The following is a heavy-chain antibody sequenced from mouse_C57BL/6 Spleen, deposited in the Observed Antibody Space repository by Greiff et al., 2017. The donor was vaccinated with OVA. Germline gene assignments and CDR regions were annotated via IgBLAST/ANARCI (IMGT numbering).Heavy chain of an antibody. V-gene: IGHV1-64*01. J-gene: IGHJ3*01. Sequence: QVHVMQPGAELVKPGASVKFSCTASGFTFTSYWMHWVQQRPGQGLEWIGLIHTNSGSTNYNEKFKSKATMTVDKSSRTAYMQLSSLTSEDSAVYYCARELTGFAYWGQGTLVTVSA. CDR2: IHTNSGST. CDR1: GFTFTSYW. CDR3: ARELTGFAY. D-gene: IGHD2-12*01.